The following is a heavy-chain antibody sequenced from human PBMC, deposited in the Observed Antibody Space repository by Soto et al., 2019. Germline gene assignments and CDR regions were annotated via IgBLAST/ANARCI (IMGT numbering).Heavy chain of an antibody. CDR1: GFMFSSYW. CDR3: ATDILDF. J-gene: IGHJ4*02. D-gene: IGHD3-9*01. V-gene: IGHV3-7*05. Sequence: DVQLVESGGGLVQPGGSLRLSCAATGFMFSSYWMTWVRQAPGKGLEWVANINQNGSERYYVDSVEGRFTISRDNAKNSVFLQMNNLRVDDTAMYYCATDILDFWGQGTLVTVSS. CDR2: INQNGSER.